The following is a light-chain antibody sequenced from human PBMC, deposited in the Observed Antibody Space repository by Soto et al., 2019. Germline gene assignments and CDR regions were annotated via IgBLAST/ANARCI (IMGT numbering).Light chain of an antibody. V-gene: IGLV2-8*01. J-gene: IGLJ1*01. CDR3: SSYAGSSNV. CDR1: SSDVGGYNY. Sequence: QSGLTQPPSASGSPGQSVAISCTGTSSDVGGYNYVSWYQQHPGKAPKLMIYEVNKRPSGVPDRFSGSKSGNTASLTVSGLQAEDEADYYCSSYAGSSNVFGTGPKVTVL. CDR2: EVN.